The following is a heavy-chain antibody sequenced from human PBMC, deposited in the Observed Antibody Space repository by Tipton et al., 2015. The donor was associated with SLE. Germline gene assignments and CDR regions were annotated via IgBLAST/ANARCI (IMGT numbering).Heavy chain of an antibody. CDR2: IFPGDSDT. D-gene: IGHD6-19*01. V-gene: IGHV5-51*01. CDR3: ARESSSAYYGNWFDP. Sequence: QLVQSGAEMKKPGESLKISCKGAGYNFASNWIGWVRQMPGKGLEWMGIIFPGDSDTRYSPSFQGQVTISADKSITTAYLHWNSLKASDTALYYCARESSSAYYGNWFDPWGQGTLVTVSS. CDR1: GYNFASNW. J-gene: IGHJ5*02.